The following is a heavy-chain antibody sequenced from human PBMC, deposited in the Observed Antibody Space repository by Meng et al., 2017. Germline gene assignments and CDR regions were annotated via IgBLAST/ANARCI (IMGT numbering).Heavy chain of an antibody. CDR1: GVSFSDSD. J-gene: IGHJ3*02. CDR2: IGGKPKRYAA. CDR3: TIYMRGHI. V-gene: IGHV3-73*01. D-gene: IGHD2/OR15-2a*01. Sequence: GGSLRLSCAVSGVSFSDSDIHWVRQASGKGLEWVGHIGGKPKRYAAAYAASVRGTFTISRDDSKNTAYLQMNSLKTEDTAVYFCTIYMRGHIWGQGTMVTVSS.